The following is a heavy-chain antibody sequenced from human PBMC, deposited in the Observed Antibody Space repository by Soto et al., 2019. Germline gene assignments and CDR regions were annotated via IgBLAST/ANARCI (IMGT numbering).Heavy chain of an antibody. V-gene: IGHV3-48*03. CDR2: ISSSGSTI. D-gene: IGHD6-19*01. CDR1: GFTFSSYE. J-gene: IGHJ4*02. Sequence: EVQLVESGGGLVQPGGSLRLSCAASGFTFSSYEMNWVRQAPGKGLEWVSYISSSGSTIYYADSVKGRCTISRDNAKNSLYLQMNSLIAEDTAVYDCASWSSGGDYWGQGTLVTVSS. CDR3: ASWSSGGDY.